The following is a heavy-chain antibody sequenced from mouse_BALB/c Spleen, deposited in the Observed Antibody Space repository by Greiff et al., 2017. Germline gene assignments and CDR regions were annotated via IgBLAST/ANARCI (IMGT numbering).Heavy chain of an antibody. Sequence: EVQLQQSGPELVKPGASVKIPCKASGYTFTDYNMYWVKQRPGQGLEWIGEINPSNGGTNFNEKFKSKATLTVDKSSSTAYMQLSSLTSEDSAVYYCTRPDRPSATYYYGSSYYFDYWGQGTTLTVSS. CDR1: GYTFTDYN. J-gene: IGHJ2*01. D-gene: IGHD1-1*01. CDR3: TRPDRPSATYYYGSSYYFDY. CDR2: INPSNGGT. V-gene: IGHV1-18*01.